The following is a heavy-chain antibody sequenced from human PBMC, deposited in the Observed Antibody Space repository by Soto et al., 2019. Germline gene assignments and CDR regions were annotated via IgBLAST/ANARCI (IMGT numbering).Heavy chain of an antibody. D-gene: IGHD3-10*01. CDR2: FRGSGDDGTT. J-gene: IGHJ4*02. CDR1: GFTFSSYS. V-gene: IGHV3-23*01. Sequence: PGGSRRLSCAASGFTFSSYSMIWVRQAPGKGLEWVSGFRGSGDDGTTYYADSVKGRFTISRDNSKNMLFLQMNSLRAEDTAIYYCAKKVNSGSGSQYFDYWGQGTLVTVSS. CDR3: AKKVNSGSGSQYFDY.